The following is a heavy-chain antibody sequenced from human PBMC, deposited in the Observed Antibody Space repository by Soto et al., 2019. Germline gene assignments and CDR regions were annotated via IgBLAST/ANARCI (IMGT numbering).Heavy chain of an antibody. J-gene: IGHJ4*02. Sequence: QVQLVESGGGVVQPGRSLRLSCAASGFTFSSYGMHWVRQAPGKGLEWVALISYDGSDKYYADSLMGRFTISRDNSKNPLYLQMNSLRVEDTSVYFCGAGQYFSDYWGQGTLVTVSS. CDR2: ISYDGSDK. CDR1: GFTFSSYG. CDR3: GAGQYFSDY. V-gene: IGHV3-30*03. D-gene: IGHD6-13*01.